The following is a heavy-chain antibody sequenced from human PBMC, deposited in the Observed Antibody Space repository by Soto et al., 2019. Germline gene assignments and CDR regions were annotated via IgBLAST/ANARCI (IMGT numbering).Heavy chain of an antibody. V-gene: IGHV4-59*01. D-gene: IGHD3-10*01. CDR3: ARDLTMVRGVTTDAFDI. J-gene: IGHJ3*02. CDR1: GGSISSYY. CDR2: ICYSGST. Sequence: SETLSLTCTVSGGSISSYYWSWIRQPPGKGLEWIGYICYSGSTNYNPSLKSRVTISVDTSKNQFSLKLSSVTAADTAVYYCARDLTMVRGVTTDAFDIWGQGTMVTVSS.